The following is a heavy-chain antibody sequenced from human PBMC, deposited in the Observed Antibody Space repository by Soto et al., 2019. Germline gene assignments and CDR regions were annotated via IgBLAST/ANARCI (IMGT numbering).Heavy chain of an antibody. J-gene: IGHJ4*02. CDR3: ASGESGYSYGFSDY. Sequence: GGSLRLSCAASGFTFSSYAMHWVRQAPGKGLEWVAVISYDGSNKYYADSVKGRFTISRDNSKNTLYLQMNSLRAEDTAVYYCASGESGYSYGFSDYWGQGTLVTVSS. CDR2: ISYDGSNK. D-gene: IGHD5-18*01. V-gene: IGHV3-30-3*01. CDR1: GFTFSSYA.